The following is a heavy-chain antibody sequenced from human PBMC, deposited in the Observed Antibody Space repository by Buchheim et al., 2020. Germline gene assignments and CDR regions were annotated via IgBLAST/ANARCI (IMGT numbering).Heavy chain of an antibody. D-gene: IGHD3-3*01. CDR1: GGTFSSYT. J-gene: IGHJ4*02. CDR3: ASVPTNDDFWSGYFDY. CDR2: IIPILGIA. V-gene: IGHV1-69*02. Sequence: QVQLVQSGAEVKKPGSSVKVSCKASGGTFSSYTISWVRQAPGQGLEWMGRIIPILGIANYAQKFQGRVTITADKSTSTAYMELSSLRSEDTAVYYCASVPTNDDFWSGYFDYWGQGTL.